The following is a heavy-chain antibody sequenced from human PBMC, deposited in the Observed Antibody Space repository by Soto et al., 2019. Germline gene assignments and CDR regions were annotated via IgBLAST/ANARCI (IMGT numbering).Heavy chain of an antibody. V-gene: IGHV4-59*08. CDR2: MHNSGST. J-gene: IGHJ4*02. Sequence: SETLSLTCTVSGGSISSYYWSWIRQPPWKGLEWIGYMHNSGSTKYNPSLKSRVTISADTSKNQFSLKLSSVTAADSAVYYCARRNRSPGYSSAYYFDYWGQGTLLTVYS. D-gene: IGHD6-19*01. CDR1: GGSISSYY. CDR3: ARRNRSPGYSSAYYFDY.